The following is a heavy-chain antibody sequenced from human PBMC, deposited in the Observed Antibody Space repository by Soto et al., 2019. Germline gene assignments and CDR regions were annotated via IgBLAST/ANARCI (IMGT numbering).Heavy chain of an antibody. Sequence: HPGGSLRLSCAASGFTFSSYGMHWVRQAPGKGLEWVAVIWYDGSNKYYADSVKGRFTISRDNSKNTLYLQMNSLRAEDTAVYYCARRYCSSTSCYSYYYYYGMDVWGQGTTVTVSS. D-gene: IGHD2-2*01. CDR1: GFTFSSYG. CDR2: IWYDGSNK. CDR3: ARRYCSSTSCYSYYYYYGMDV. V-gene: IGHV3-33*01. J-gene: IGHJ6*02.